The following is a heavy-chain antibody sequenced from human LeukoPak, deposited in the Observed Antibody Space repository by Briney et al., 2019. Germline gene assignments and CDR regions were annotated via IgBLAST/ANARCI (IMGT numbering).Heavy chain of an antibody. CDR3: ARDSGSYFGYFQH. CDR2: INPSGGST. V-gene: IGHV1-46*01. D-gene: IGHD1-26*01. J-gene: IGHJ1*01. CDR1: GYTFTSYY. Sequence: ASVKVSCTASGYTFTSYYMHWVRQAPGQGLEWMGIINPSGGSTSYAQKFQGRVTMTRDTSTSTVYMELSSLRSEDTAVYYCARDSGSYFGYFQHWGQGTLVTVSS.